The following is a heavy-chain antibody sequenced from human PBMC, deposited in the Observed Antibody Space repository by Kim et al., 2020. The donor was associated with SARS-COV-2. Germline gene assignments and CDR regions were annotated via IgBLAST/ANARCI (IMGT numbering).Heavy chain of an antibody. CDR3: AKGGGGWYFGFYYYGMDV. Sequence: VKGRSTVSRDNSKSTLYLQMHSLRADDTAVYYCAKGGGGWYFGFYYYGMDVWGQGTTVTVSS. D-gene: IGHD6-19*01. V-gene: IGHV3-23*01. J-gene: IGHJ6*02.